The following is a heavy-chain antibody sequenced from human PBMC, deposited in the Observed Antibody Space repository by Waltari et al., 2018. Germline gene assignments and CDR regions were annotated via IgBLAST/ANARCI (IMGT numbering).Heavy chain of an antibody. Sequence: QVQLQESGPGLVKPSQPLSLTCTVPGGSQRSGSDYWSRIRQPAGKGLEWIGRIYTSGSTNYNPSLKSRVTISVDTSKNQFSLKLSSVTAADTAVYYCAREWELLYYFDYWGQGTLVTVSS. V-gene: IGHV4-61*02. CDR1: GGSQRSGSDY. CDR3: AREWELLYYFDY. J-gene: IGHJ4*02. CDR2: IYTSGST. D-gene: IGHD1-26*01.